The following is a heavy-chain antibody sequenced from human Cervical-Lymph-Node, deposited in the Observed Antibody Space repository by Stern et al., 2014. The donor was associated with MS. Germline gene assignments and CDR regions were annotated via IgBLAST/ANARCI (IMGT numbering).Heavy chain of an antibody. V-gene: IGHV1-2*06. CDR3: AREATRIIVGIDY. CDR1: GYDFTGFF. Sequence: VQLVQSGAKMKKPGASVKVSCKASGYDFTGFFIHCVRQVPGQGLAWMGRLNPNSDDPTYAQNFQDRVTLTRDTSIGTAYLELSRLTSADTAVYYCAREATRIIVGIDYWGQGTPVTVSS. J-gene: IGHJ4*02. D-gene: IGHD2/OR15-2a*01. CDR2: LNPNSDDP.